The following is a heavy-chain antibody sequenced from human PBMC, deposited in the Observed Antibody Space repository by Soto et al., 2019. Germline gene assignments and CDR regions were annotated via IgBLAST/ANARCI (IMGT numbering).Heavy chain of an antibody. CDR3: ARGRGGNNWYFDL. CDR2: IWYDGSNK. Sequence: QVQLVESGGGVVQPGRSLRLSCEASGFIFSRYGMHWVRQAPGKGLEWVAVIWYDGSNKYYADSVKGRFTISRDNSKNTLYLQMNSLRAEDTAVYYCARGRGGNNWYFDLWGRGTLVTVSS. CDR1: GFIFSRYG. V-gene: IGHV3-33*01. D-gene: IGHD2-15*01. J-gene: IGHJ2*01.